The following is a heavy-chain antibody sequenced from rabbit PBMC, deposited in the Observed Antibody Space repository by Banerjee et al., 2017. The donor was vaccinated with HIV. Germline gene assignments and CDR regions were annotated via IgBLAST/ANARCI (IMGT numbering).Heavy chain of an antibody. CDR1: RFSFSSSYW. J-gene: IGHJ4*01. V-gene: IGHV1S45*01. Sequence: QEQLVESGGGLVQPEGSLTLTCTASRFSFSSSYWICWVRQAPGKGLEWITCIYTISGSTWYASWAKGRFTISKPSSTTVTLQMTSLTAADTATYFCASTYGESTYHPALWGPGTLVTVS. D-gene: IGHD2-1*01. CDR2: IYTISGST. CDR3: ASTYGESTYHPAL.